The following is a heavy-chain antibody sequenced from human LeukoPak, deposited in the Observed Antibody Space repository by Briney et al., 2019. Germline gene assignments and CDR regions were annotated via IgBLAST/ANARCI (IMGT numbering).Heavy chain of an antibody. CDR3: ARRYDFWSGYPAFDY. D-gene: IGHD3-3*01. CDR1: GFTFSSYG. Sequence: AGGSLRLSCSASGFTFSSYGMSWVRQAPGKGLEWVSSISSSSSYIYYADSVKGRFTISRDNAKNSLYLQMNSLRAEDTAVYYCARRYDFWSGYPAFDYWGQGTLVTVSS. CDR2: ISSSSSYI. V-gene: IGHV3-21*01. J-gene: IGHJ4*02.